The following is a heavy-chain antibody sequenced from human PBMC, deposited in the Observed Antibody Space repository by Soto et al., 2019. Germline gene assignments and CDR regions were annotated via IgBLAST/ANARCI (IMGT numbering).Heavy chain of an antibody. CDR2: ISNNGAHT. Sequence: GGSRRFSCAASGFTFSNYEMHWVRQAPGKGLEYVSGISNNGAHTYYARSVKGRFTISRDNSKNTLYLQMNSLKAEDTAIYFCARGKLLYYYDSVDVWGKGTAVTESS. CDR3: ARGKLLYYYDSVDV. J-gene: IGHJ6*03. CDR1: GFTFSNYE. V-gene: IGHV3-64*01.